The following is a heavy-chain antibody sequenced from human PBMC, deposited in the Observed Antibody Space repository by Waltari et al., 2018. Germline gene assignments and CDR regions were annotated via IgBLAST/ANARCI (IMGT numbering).Heavy chain of an antibody. CDR3: ASGNWGWVDY. J-gene: IGHJ4*02. CDR2: IYHSGST. D-gene: IGHD7-27*01. V-gene: IGHV4-38-2*02. CDR1: AYSISSGYY. Sequence: QVQLQESGPGLVKPSETLSLTCTVSAYSISSGYYWGWIRQPPGKGLEWIGSIYHSGSTYYNPSLKSRVTISVDTSKNQFSLKLSSVTAADTAVYYCASGNWGWVDYWGQGTLVTVSS.